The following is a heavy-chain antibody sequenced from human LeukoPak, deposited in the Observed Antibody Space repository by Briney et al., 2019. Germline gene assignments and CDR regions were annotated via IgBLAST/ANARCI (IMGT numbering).Heavy chain of an antibody. CDR2: IYSGGTT. D-gene: IGHD3-10*01. J-gene: IGHJ6*02. Sequence: GGSLRLSCAASGFTVSSNYMSWVRQAPGKGLEWVSLIYSGGTTHYADSVKGRFTISRDNSENTLYLEINSLRAEDTAVYYCARDTSGIGMDVWGQGTTVTVSS. V-gene: IGHV3-53*01. CDR1: GFTVSSNY. CDR3: ARDTSGIGMDV.